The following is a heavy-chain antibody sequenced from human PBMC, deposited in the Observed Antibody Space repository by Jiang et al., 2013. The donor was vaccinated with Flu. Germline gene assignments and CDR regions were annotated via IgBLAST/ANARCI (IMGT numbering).Heavy chain of an antibody. V-gene: IGHV4-34*01. CDR2: INHSGST. CDR3: ARGRGADYYDSSGIKPVGLDP. D-gene: IGHD3-22*01. J-gene: IGHJ5*02. CDR1: GGSFSGYY. Sequence: LLKPSETLSLTCAVYGGSFSGYYWSWIRQPPGKGLEWIGEINHSGSTNYNPSLKSRVTISVDTSKNQFSLKLSSVTAADTAVYYCARGRGADYYDSSGIKPVGLDPWGQGTLVTVSS.